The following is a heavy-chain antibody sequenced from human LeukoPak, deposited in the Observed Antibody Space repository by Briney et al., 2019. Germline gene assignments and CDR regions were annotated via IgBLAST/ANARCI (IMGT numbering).Heavy chain of an antibody. CDR1: GYTFTSYD. CDR2: MNANSGNT. V-gene: IGHV1-8*02. Sequence: ASVKVSCTASGYTFTSYDINWVRQATGQGLEWMGWMNANSGNTGYAQKFQGRFAMTWDTSIGTAYMELSSLRSEDTAVYYCTREYRHQPDWGQGTLVTVSS. D-gene: IGHD2-2*01. CDR3: TREYRHQPD. J-gene: IGHJ4*02.